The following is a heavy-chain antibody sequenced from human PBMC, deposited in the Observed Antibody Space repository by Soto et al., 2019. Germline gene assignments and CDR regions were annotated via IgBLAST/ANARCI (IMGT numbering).Heavy chain of an antibody. J-gene: IGHJ6*03. CDR3: ARALPTTMMGYYYHYSMDV. CDR1: GGSISSGGYY. CDR2: IYYSGST. Sequence: SETLSLTCTVSGGSISSGGYYWSWIRQHPGKGLEWIGYIYYSGSTYYNPSLKSRVTISVDTSKNQLSLKLSSVTPADTAVYYCARALPTTMMGYYYHYSMDVWGKGTTVTVSS. V-gene: IGHV4-31*03. D-gene: IGHD3-22*01.